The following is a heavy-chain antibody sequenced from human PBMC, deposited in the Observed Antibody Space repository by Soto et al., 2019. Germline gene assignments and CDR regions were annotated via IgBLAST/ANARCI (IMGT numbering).Heavy chain of an antibody. V-gene: IGHV1-2*02. CDR3: ARERYQVISDGMDV. CDR2: INPQTGGT. D-gene: IGHD2-2*01. Sequence: QVQLVQSGAEVKTPGASVRVSCKASGYTFTRYYIHWVREAPGQGLEWMGWINPQTGGTSYAQKFQGRVTLSRDTSINTAYLELRRLTFDDAAVYFCARERYQVISDGMDVWGQGTTVTVSS. CDR1: GYTFTRYY. J-gene: IGHJ6*02.